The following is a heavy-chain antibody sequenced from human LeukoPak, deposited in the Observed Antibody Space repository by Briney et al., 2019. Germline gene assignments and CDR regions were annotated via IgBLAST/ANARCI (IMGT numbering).Heavy chain of an antibody. D-gene: IGHD5-18*01. Sequence: ASVKVSCKASGGTFSSYAISWVRQAPGQGLEWMGGIIPIFGTANYAQKFQGRVTITADKSTSTAYMELSSLRSEDTAVYYCARSTPGYSYPPGTFFDYWGQGTLVTVSS. V-gene: IGHV1-69*06. J-gene: IGHJ4*02. CDR2: IIPIFGTA. CDR1: GGTFSSYA. CDR3: ARSTPGYSYPPGTFFDY.